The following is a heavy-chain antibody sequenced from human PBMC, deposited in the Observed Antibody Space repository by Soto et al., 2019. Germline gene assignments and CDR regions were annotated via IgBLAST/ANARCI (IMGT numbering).Heavy chain of an antibody. CDR1: GFTFSSYE. D-gene: IGHD6-19*01. Sequence: EVQLVESGGGLVQPGGSLRLSCAASGFTFSSYEMNWVRQAPGKGLEWVSYISCSGSTIYYADSVKGRFTISRDNAKNSLYLRMNSRRAEDTAVYYCARQERYSSGWYDGSYYYYYGMDVWGQGTTVTVSS. V-gene: IGHV3-48*03. CDR2: ISCSGSTI. J-gene: IGHJ6*02. CDR3: ARQERYSSGWYDGSYYYYYGMDV.